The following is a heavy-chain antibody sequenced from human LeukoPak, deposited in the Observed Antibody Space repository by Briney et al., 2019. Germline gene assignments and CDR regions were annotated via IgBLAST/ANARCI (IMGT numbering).Heavy chain of an antibody. Sequence: PGGSLRLSCAASGFTFSSYSMNWVRQAPGKGLEWVSSISSSSSYIYYADSVKGRFTISRDNAKNSLYLQMNSLRAEDTAVYYCARVPGGSLTVDYWGQGTLVTVSS. CDR1: GFTFSSYS. D-gene: IGHD1-26*01. J-gene: IGHJ4*02. CDR2: ISSSSSYI. V-gene: IGHV3-21*01. CDR3: ARVPGGSLTVDY.